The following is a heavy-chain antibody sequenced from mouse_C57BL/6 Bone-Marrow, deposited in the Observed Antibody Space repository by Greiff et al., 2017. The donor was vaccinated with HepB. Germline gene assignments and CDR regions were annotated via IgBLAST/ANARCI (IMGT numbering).Heavy chain of an antibody. J-gene: IGHJ3*01. CDR3: ARKGYDGWAWFAY. CDR1: GFSLTSYG. CDR2: IWSGGST. V-gene: IGHV2-2*01. D-gene: IGHD2-3*01. Sequence: VKLMESGPGLVQPSQSLSITCTVSGFSLTSYGVHWVRQSPGKGLEWLGVIWSGGSTDYNAAFISRLSISKDNSKSQVFFKMNSLQADDTAIYYCARKGYDGWAWFAYWGQGTLVTVSA.